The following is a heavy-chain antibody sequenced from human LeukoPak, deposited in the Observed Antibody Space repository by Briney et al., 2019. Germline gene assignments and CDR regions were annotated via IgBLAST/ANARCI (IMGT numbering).Heavy chain of an antibody. J-gene: IGHJ5*02. CDR1: GYTFTGYY. Sequence: ASVKVSCKASGYTFTGYYMHWVRQAPGQGLEWMGWINPNSGGTNYAQKFQGRVTMTRDTSISTAYMELSRLRSDDTAVYYCARQAGTTFFWFDPWGQGTLVTVSS. V-gene: IGHV1-2*02. CDR2: INPNSGGT. CDR3: ARQAGTTFFWFDP. D-gene: IGHD1-7*01.